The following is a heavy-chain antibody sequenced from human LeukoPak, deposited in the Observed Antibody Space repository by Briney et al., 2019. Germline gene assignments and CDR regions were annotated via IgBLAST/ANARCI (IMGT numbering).Heavy chain of an antibody. CDR1: GFTFSNYA. CDR3: AKAEAYYDSSGYPYYFDY. V-gene: IGHV3-23*01. D-gene: IGHD3-22*01. J-gene: IGHJ4*02. CDR2: ISGSGGST. Sequence: GGSLRLSCAASGFTFSNYAMTWVRQAPGKGLEWVSAISGSGGSTYYADSVKGRFTISRDNSKNTLYLQMNSLRAEDTAVYYCAKAEAYYDSSGYPYYFDYWGQGTLVTVSS.